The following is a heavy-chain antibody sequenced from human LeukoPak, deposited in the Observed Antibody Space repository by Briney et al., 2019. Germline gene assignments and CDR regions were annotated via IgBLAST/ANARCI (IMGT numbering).Heavy chain of an antibody. J-gene: IGHJ3*02. D-gene: IGHD3-16*01. CDR3: TRDVREAYDI. V-gene: IGHV3-7*01. CDR1: GFRFGGFW. Sequence: GGSLRLSCEASGFRFGGFWMNWVRQAPGKGPERVANINQDGSEKLYVDSVKGRFTISRDNAKNSLYLQMNSLRVEDTAVYYCTRDVREAYDIWGHGTMVTVSS. CDR2: INQDGSEK.